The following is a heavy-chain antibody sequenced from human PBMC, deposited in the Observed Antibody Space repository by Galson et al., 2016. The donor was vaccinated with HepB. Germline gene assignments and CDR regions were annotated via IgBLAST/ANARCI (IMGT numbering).Heavy chain of an antibody. CDR1: GFTFSKSA. D-gene: IGHD3-16*01. J-gene: IGHJ3*02. CDR2: ILVGSGNT. CDR3: ASGGVRDAYRI. Sequence: SVKVSCKAPGFTFSKSAVQWMRQSRGQRLEWIGWILVGSGNTNNPQRFQERVTFTRDMSTSTAYMELINLTSEDTAVYYCASGGVRDAYRIWGQGTLVTVSS. V-gene: IGHV1-58*01.